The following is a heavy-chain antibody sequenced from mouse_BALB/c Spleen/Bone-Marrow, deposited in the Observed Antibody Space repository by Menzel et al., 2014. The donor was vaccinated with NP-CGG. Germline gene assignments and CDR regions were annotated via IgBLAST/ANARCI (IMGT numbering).Heavy chain of an antibody. D-gene: IGHD2-14*01. CDR3: AAYYRYLAWFAY. CDR1: GFNRKDTQ. V-gene: IGHV14-3*02. J-gene: IGHJ3*01. CDR2: IDPANGNT. Sequence: VQLQQPGAELVKPGASVKLSCTASGFNRKDTQMHWVKQRPEQGKERIGRIDPANGNTKYDPKFQGKATITADTSSNTAYLRLCGLPSEDTAVYYRAAYYRYLAWFAYWGQGTLVTVSA.